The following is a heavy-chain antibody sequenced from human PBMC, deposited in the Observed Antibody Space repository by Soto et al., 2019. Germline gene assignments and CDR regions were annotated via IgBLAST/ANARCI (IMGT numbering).Heavy chain of an antibody. J-gene: IGHJ1*01. D-gene: IGHD2-21*01. CDR2: ISASGARA. Sequence: EVQLLESGGELVQPGGSLRLSCAASGFTFSSYAMSWVRQAPGKGLEWVSAISASGARAYYADSVEGRFTFSRDNSKNPLYLQMDSLGAEDTAVYYCAKQGVVVSAILYWGQGPLVTVSS. CDR3: AKQGVVVSAILY. CDR1: GFTFSSYA. V-gene: IGHV3-23*01.